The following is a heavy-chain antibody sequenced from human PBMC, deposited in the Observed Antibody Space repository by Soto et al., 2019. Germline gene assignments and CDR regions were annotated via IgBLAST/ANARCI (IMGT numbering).Heavy chain of an antibody. CDR1: GGSISSSNW. V-gene: IGHV4-4*02. D-gene: IGHD3-9*01. J-gene: IGHJ4*02. Sequence: PSATLSLTCAVSGGSISSSNWWSWVRQPPGKGLEWIGEIYHSGSTNYNPSLKSRVTISVDKSKNQFSLKLSSVTAADTAVYYCARRYYDILTGYGGFDYWGQGTLVTVSS. CDR2: IYHSGST. CDR3: ARRYYDILTGYGGFDY.